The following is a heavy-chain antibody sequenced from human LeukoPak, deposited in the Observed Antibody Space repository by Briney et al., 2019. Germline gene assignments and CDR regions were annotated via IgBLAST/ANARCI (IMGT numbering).Heavy chain of an antibody. V-gene: IGHV3-9*01. J-gene: IGHJ6*02. D-gene: IGHD3-10*01. CDR2: ISWNSGSI. CDR1: GFTFDDYA. CDR3: AKDMGYGSGSYHYYYYYGMDV. Sequence: GGSLRLSCAASGFTFDDYAMHWARQAPGKGLEWVSGISWNSGSIGYADSVKGRLTISRDHAKNSLYLQMNSLRAEDTALYYCAKDMGYGSGSYHYYYYYGMDVWGQGTTVTVSS.